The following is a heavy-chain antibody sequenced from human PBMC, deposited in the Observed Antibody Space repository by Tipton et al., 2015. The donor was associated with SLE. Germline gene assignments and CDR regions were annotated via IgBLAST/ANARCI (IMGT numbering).Heavy chain of an antibody. Sequence: LRLSCTVSGGSMSTYYWSWIRLPPGKGLEWIGYIYYGGGTSYNPSLNSRVTISVDTSRNQFSLKLTSVPAADSAVYYCARYSLTNWHLDLWGRGTLVTVSS. CDR3: ARYSLTNWHLDL. J-gene: IGHJ2*01. CDR2: IYYGGGT. CDR1: GGSMSTYY. V-gene: IGHV4-59*01. D-gene: IGHD2-15*01.